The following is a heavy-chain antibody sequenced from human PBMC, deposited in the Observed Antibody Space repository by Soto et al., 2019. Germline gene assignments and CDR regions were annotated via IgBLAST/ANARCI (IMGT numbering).Heavy chain of an antibody. V-gene: IGHV3-33*01. D-gene: IGHD4-17*01. Sequence: QVQLVESGGGVVQPGRSLRLSCAASGFTFSSYGMHWVRQAPGKGLEWVAVIWYDGSNKYYADSVKGRFTISRDNSKNRLYLQMNSLRAEDTAVYYWARGDRHYGDRGYFDYWGQGTLVTVSS. CDR1: GFTFSSYG. CDR2: IWYDGSNK. J-gene: IGHJ4*02. CDR3: ARGDRHYGDRGYFDY.